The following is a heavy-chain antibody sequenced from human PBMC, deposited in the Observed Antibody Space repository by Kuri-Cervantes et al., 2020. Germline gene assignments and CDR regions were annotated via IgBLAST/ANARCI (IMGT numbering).Heavy chain of an antibody. Sequence: SVKVSCKASGGTFSSYAISWVRQAPGQGLEWMGGIIPIFGTANYAQKFQGRVTMTRNTSISTAYMELSSLRYEDAAVYYCARGPPAAAGTLNYWGQGTLVTVSS. V-gene: IGHV1-69*05. J-gene: IGHJ4*02. CDR3: ARGPPAAAGTLNY. CDR1: GGTFSSYA. CDR2: IIPIFGTA. D-gene: IGHD6-13*01.